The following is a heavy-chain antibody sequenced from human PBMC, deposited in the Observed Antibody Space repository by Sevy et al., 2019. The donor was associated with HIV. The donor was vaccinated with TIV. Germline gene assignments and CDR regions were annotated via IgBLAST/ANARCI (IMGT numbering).Heavy chain of an antibody. Sequence: GGSLRLSCAASGFTFSSYAMSWVRQAPGKGLEWVSDISGSGGSTYYADSVKGRFTISRDNSKNTLYLQMNSLRAEDTAVYYCAKRSSSSWYYIGYWGQGTLVTVSS. CDR3: AKRSSSSWYYIGY. CDR1: GFTFSSYA. J-gene: IGHJ4*02. CDR2: ISGSGGST. D-gene: IGHD6-13*01. V-gene: IGHV3-23*01.